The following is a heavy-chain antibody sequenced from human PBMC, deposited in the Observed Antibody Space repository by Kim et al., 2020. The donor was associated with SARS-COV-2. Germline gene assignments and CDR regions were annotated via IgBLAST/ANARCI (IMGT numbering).Heavy chain of an antibody. CDR3: ARQAYYDILAGHYYYYMDV. CDR1: GYSFTSYW. J-gene: IGHJ6*03. CDR2: IYPGDSDT. D-gene: IGHD3-9*01. Sequence: GESLKISCKGSGYSFTSYWIGWVRQMPGKGLEWMGIIYPGDSDTRYSPSFQGQVTISADKSISTAYLQWSSLKASDTAMYYCARQAYYDILAGHYYYYMDVWGKGTTVTVS. V-gene: IGHV5-51*01.